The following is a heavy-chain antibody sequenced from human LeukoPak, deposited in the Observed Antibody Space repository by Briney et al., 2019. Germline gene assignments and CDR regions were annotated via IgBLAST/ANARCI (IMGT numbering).Heavy chain of an antibody. CDR2: ISGSGGST. D-gene: IGHD2-8*01. Sequence: PGGSLRLSCAASGFTFSSYAMSWVRQAPGKGLEWVSAISGSGGSTYYADSVKGRFTISRDNSKNTLYLQMNSLKTEDTAVYYCTRLETDYCGNGVCKFDSWGQGTLVTVSS. J-gene: IGHJ4*02. CDR1: GFTFSSYA. V-gene: IGHV3-23*01. CDR3: TRLETDYCGNGVCKFDS.